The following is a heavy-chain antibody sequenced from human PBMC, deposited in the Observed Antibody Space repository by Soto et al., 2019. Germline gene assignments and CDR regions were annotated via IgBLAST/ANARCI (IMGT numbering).Heavy chain of an antibody. CDR2: INTDGSII. CDR1: GLIXSXXX. J-gene: IGHJ4*02. Sequence: GGSLRLSCAASGLIXSXXXXXXFRQAPGKGLVWVSRINTDGSIIDYADSVKGRFTVSRDNAKNTLYLQMNSLRADDTAVYYCARDTDGLHYWGQGTLVTVSS. CDR3: ARDTDGLHY. V-gene: IGHV3-74*01.